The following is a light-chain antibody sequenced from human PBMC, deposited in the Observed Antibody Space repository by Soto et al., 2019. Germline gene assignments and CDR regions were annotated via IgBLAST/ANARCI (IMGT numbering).Light chain of an antibody. J-gene: IGLJ2*01. CDR1: SSDVRGYDY. CDR3: SSYTSSSTLDVI. V-gene: IGLV2-14*01. CDR2: EVS. Sequence: QSALTQPASVSGSPGQSISISCTGTSSDVRGYDYVSWYQQHPGKAPKLIIYEVSNRPSGISNRFSGSKSGNTASLTISGLQAEDEADYYCSSYTSSSTLDVIFGGGTQLTVL.